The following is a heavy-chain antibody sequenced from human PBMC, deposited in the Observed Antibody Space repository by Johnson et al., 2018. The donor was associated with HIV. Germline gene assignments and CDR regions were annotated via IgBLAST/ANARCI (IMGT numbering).Heavy chain of an antibody. V-gene: IGHV3-23*04. CDR1: GFTFSTYG. CDR2: ISGSGGST. CDR3: ARGRASWELYDAFEI. Sequence: VQLVESGGGLVQPGGSLRMSCVASGFTFSTYGMTWVRQAPGTGLEWVSAISGSGGSTYYADCVKGRFTISRDNSKNTLYLQMSSLRAGDTAVYYCARGRASWELYDAFEIWGQGTMVIVSS. D-gene: IGHD1-26*01. J-gene: IGHJ3*02.